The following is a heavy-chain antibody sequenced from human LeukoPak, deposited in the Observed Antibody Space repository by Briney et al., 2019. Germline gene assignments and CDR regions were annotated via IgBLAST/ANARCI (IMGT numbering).Heavy chain of an antibody. CDR1: GGSFSGYY. V-gene: IGHV4-34*01. CDR3: ARGAGGYRFDP. J-gene: IGHJ5*02. D-gene: IGHD1-1*01. Sequence: PSETLSLTCAVYGGSFSGYYWSWIRQPPGKGLEWIGEINHSGSTNYNPPLKSRVTISVDTSKKQFSLKLSSVTAADTAVYYCARGAGGYRFDPWGLGTLVTVSS. CDR2: INHSGST.